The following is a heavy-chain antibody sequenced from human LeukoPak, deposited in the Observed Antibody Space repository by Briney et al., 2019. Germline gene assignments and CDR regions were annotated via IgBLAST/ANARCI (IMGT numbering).Heavy chain of an antibody. D-gene: IGHD4/OR15-4a*01. V-gene: IGHV3-7*03. Sequence: GGSLRLSCAVSGFSLRNYWMTWVRQAPGRGLEWVANIKEDGSEKDYVDSVKGRFTISRDNAKNLLYLQMNSLRAEDTAVYYCARRAGAYSHPYDYWGQGTLVTVSS. CDR2: IKEDGSEK. CDR3: ARRAGAYSHPYDY. J-gene: IGHJ4*02. CDR1: GFSLRNYW.